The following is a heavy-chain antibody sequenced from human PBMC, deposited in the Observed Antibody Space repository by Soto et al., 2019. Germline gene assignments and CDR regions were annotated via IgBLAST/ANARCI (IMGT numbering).Heavy chain of an antibody. Sequence: PAESLRLSCAASGFTFSSYGMHWGRQAPGKGLGWVAVIWYDGSNKYYADSVKGRFTISRDNSKNTLYLQMNSLRAEDTAVYYCARDGGCRDGYTAGCNWFDPWGQGT. CDR3: ARDGGCRDGYTAGCNWFDP. D-gene: IGHD5-12*01. CDR1: GFTFSSYG. CDR2: IWYDGSNK. V-gene: IGHV3-33*01. J-gene: IGHJ5*02.